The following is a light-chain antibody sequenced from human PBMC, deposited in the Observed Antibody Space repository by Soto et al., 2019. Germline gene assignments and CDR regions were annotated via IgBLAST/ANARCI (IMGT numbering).Light chain of an antibody. Sequence: QLVLTQPASVSGSPGQSITISCTGTSRDVGGYNYVSWYQQHPGKAPKLMIYEVSNRPSGVSNRFSGSKSGNTASLTISGLQAEDEADYYCSSYTSSSTLVVFGVGTKVTVL. J-gene: IGLJ2*01. CDR2: EVS. CDR1: SRDVGGYNY. V-gene: IGLV2-14*01. CDR3: SSYTSSSTLVV.